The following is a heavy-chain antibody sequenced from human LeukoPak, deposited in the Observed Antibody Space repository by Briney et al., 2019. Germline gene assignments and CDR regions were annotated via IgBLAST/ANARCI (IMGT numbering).Heavy chain of an antibody. CDR2: MSAYNGNT. Sequence: ASVKVSCKASGYTFTTYGISWVRQAPGQGLEWMGWMSAYNGNTNYAQKLQGRVTMTTDTSTSTAYMELRSLRSDDTAVYYCAREVGWLATPDDAFDIWGQGTMVTVSS. CDR1: GYTFTTYG. D-gene: IGHD3-3*01. CDR3: AREVGWLATPDDAFDI. V-gene: IGHV1-18*01. J-gene: IGHJ3*02.